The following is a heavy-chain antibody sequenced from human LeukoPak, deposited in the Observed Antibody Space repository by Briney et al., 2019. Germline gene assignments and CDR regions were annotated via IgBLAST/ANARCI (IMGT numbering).Heavy chain of an antibody. D-gene: IGHD3-22*01. V-gene: IGHV3-23*01. CDR2: ISGSGGVT. Sequence: GGSLRLSCAASGFTFSSYAMSWVRQAPGKGLKWVSTISGSGGVTDYADSVKGRFTISRDNSKNTLYLQMNSLRAEDTAVYYCAKHLAIGYYYYGMDVWGQGTTVTVSS. J-gene: IGHJ6*02. CDR3: AKHLAIGYYYYGMDV. CDR1: GFTFSSYA.